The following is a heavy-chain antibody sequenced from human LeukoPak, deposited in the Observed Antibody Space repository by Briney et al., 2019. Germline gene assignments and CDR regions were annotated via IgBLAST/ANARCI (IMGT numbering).Heavy chain of an antibody. CDR1: GGTFSSYA. V-gene: IGHV1-69*01. D-gene: IGHD6-19*01. Sequence: VASVKVSCKASGGTFSSYAISWVRQAPGQGLEWMGGIIPIFGTANYAQKFQGRVTITADESTSTAYMELSSLRSEDTAVCYCASRALGYSSGWYHYWGQGTLVTVSS. CDR2: IIPIFGTA. J-gene: IGHJ4*02. CDR3: ASRALGYSSGWYHY.